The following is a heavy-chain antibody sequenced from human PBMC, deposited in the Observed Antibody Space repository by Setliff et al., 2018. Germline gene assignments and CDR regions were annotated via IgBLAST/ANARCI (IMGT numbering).Heavy chain of an antibody. CDR2: TSVHNGNT. Sequence: ASVKVSCKASGYASRFYGITWVRQPPGQGLEWMGWTSVHNGNTNYAQKLQGRVTMSTDTSMSTAYMELRNLRSDDTAVYYCARARLGVPQLFDYWGQGTLVTVSS. J-gene: IGHJ4*02. D-gene: IGHD3-10*01. CDR3: ARARLGVPQLFDY. CDR1: GYASRFYG. V-gene: IGHV1-18*01.